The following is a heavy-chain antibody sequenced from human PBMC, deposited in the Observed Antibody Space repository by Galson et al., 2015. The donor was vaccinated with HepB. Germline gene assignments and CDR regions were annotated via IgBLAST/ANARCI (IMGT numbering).Heavy chain of an antibody. CDR3: TKERDNRVRGYSGPDN. V-gene: IGHV3-30*04. CDR2: VSYDGSNN. Sequence: SLRLSCAASGFTFSSYAMHWVRQAPGTGLEWVAVVSYDGSNNYYTGSEKARFTISRDTSKKTLSMQMISLRPEDTAVYYCTKERDNRVRGYSGPDNWGQGTLVTVSS. J-gene: IGHJ4*02. CDR1: GFTFSSYA. D-gene: IGHD5-12*01.